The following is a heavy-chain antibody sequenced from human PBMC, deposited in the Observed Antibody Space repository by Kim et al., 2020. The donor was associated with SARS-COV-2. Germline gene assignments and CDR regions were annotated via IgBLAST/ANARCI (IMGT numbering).Heavy chain of an antibody. CDR2: SWYDGSKT. D-gene: IGHD1-26*01. CDR1: GFTFSSYV. Sequence: GGSLRLSCSASGFTFSSYVMHWVRQAPGKGLEWVAVSWYDGSKTYYADSVRGRFAISRDNPKKTLYLQMNSLRSEDTAVYYCAREWGGAVSCHGGF. V-gene: IGHV3-30*09. CDR3: AREWGGAVSCHGGF. J-gene: IGHJ5*01.